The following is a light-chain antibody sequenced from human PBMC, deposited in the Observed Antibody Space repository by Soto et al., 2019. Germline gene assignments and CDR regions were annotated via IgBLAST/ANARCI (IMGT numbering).Light chain of an antibody. CDR2: GAS. J-gene: IGKJ1*01. V-gene: IGKV3-20*01. CDR3: QQYGSSHRVT. CDR1: QSVSSSY. Sequence: EIVLKQSPGTLSLSPGERATLSCRASQSVSSSYLAWYQQKPRQATRLIIYGASSRATGIPDRFSGSGSGTDFTLTISRLEPEDFALYYCQQYGSSHRVTFGQGTKVDIK.